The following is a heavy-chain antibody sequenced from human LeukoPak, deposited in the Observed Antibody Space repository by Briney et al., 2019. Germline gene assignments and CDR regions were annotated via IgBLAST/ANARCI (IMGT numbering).Heavy chain of an antibody. CDR1: GFTFSSYG. J-gene: IGHJ6*03. CDR2: ISYDGSNK. CDR3: AKDEVIPSYYYIDV. Sequence: PGGSLRLSCAASGFTFSSYGMHWVRQAPGKGLEWVAVISYDGSNKYYADSVKGRFTISRDNSKNTLYLQMNSLRAEDTAVYYCAKDEVIPSYYYIDVWGKGTTVTVSS. V-gene: IGHV3-30*18. D-gene: IGHD2-2*01.